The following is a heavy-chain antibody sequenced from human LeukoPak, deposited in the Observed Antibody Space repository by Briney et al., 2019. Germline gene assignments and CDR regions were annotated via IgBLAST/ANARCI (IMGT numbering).Heavy chain of an antibody. J-gene: IGHJ4*02. Sequence: GGSLRLSCAASGFTFSSCWMSWVRQAPGKGLEWVANIKQDGSEKYYVDSVKGRFTISGDNAKNSLYLQMNSLRAEDTAVYYCAGDVTSFYSSWGQGTLVTVSS. CDR1: GFTFSSCW. CDR3: AGDVTSFYSS. D-gene: IGHD6-13*01. V-gene: IGHV3-7*01. CDR2: IKQDGSEK.